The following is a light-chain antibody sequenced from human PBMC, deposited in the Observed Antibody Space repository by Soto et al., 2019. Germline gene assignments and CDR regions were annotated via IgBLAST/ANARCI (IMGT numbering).Light chain of an antibody. J-gene: IGLJ1*01. V-gene: IGLV2-8*01. CDR1: SSDVGGYNY. CDR2: EVS. Sequence: QSALTQPPSASGSPGQSVTISCTGTSSDVGGYNYVSWYQQHPGKAPKLMIYEVSKRPSGVPDRFSGSKSGNTASLTVFGLQAEDEADYYCSSYAGSNNLGVFGTGTKLPVL. CDR3: SSYAGSNNLGV.